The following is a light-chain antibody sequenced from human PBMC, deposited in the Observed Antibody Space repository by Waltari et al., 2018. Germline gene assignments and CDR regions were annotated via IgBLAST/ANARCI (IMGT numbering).Light chain of an antibody. CDR1: HRINIW. J-gene: IGKJ2*01. V-gene: IGKV1-5*01. CDR2: NAS. Sequence: IQVIQSPSTLSASVGDTVTISCRVSHRINIWLAWYQQKPGKAPQLLIKNASPLEDGVPSRFSGSGSGTEFTLTIKSLQPDDFGTYFCQQFDTDVTFGQGTKVEI. CDR3: QQFDTDVT.